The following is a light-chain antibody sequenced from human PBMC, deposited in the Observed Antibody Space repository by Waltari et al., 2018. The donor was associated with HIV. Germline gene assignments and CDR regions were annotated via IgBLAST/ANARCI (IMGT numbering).Light chain of an antibody. V-gene: IGLV2-14*01. Sequence: QSALTQPATVSGSPGQSITISCTGGSNDVGGYNYVSWYQHLPGKAPKLIIYEVRKRTSGVSNRFSGSKSGNTASLTISGLQAEDEADYYCTSYASSSSLLFGGGTKLTVL. CDR2: EVR. J-gene: IGLJ2*01. CDR1: SNDVGGYNY. CDR3: TSYASSSSLL.